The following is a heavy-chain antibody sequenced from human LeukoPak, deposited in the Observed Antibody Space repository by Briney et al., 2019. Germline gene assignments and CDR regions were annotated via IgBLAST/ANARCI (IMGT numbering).Heavy chain of an antibody. CDR2: MNPNSGNT. CDR1: GYTFTSYD. J-gene: IGHJ5*02. V-gene: IGHV1-8*01. CDR3: ARGLVTMVRGGTYNWFDP. Sequence: ASVKVSCKASGYTFTSYDINWVRQATGQGLEWMGWMNPNSGNTGYAQKFQGRVTMTRNTSISTAYMELSSLRSEDTAVYYCARGLVTMVRGGTYNWFDPWGQGTLVTVSS. D-gene: IGHD3-10*01.